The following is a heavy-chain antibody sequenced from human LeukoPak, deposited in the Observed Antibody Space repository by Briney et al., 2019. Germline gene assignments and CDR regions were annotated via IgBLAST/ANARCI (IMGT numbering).Heavy chain of an antibody. CDR2: IIPILGIA. CDR3: ARGGYSGYDSYFDY. J-gene: IGHJ4*02. V-gene: IGHV1-69*04. Sequence: SVKVSCKASGGTFSSYAISWVRQAPGQGLEWMGWIIPILGIANYAQKFQGRVTITADKSTSTAYMELSSLRSEDTAVYYCARGGYSGYDSYFDYGGQGTLVTVSS. D-gene: IGHD5-12*01. CDR1: GGTFSSYA.